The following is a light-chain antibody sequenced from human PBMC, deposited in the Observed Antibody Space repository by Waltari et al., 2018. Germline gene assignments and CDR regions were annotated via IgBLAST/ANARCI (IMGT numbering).Light chain of an antibody. Sequence: SSDLTQDPAVSVALGQTVRITCQGDSLRRYSASWYQQRPGQAPILVLYGQNDRPSGIPDRFSGSTSGNTASLTITGAQAEDEADHYCHSRDTSSTRFFGGGTRLTV. CDR2: GQN. CDR3: HSRDTSSTRF. CDR1: SLRRYS. J-gene: IGLJ2*01. V-gene: IGLV3-19*01.